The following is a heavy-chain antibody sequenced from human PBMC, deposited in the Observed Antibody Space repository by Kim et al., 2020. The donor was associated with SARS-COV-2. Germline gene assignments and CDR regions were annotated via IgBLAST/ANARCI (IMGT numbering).Heavy chain of an antibody. V-gene: IGHV4-59*08. CDR2: VYSIGGT. J-gene: IGHJ4*02. CDR3: ARYNLGSWAYFDY. Sequence: SETLSLTCSVSGTAIRSYYWSWTRRPPGKALEWIGYVYSIGGTTYNPSLAGRATLSLDTSKSQFSLNLTSVTAADTAVYYCARYNLGSWAYFDYWGPGTLVTVSS. CDR1: GTAIRSYY. D-gene: IGHD6-13*01.